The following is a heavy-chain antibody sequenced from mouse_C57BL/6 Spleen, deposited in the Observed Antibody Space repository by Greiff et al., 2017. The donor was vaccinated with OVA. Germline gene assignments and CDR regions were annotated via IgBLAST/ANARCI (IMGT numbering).Heavy chain of an antibody. CDR1: GYTFTDYN. J-gene: IGHJ2*01. CDR3: ARKGDDYEYFDY. D-gene: IGHD2-4*01. CDR2: INPNNGGT. Sequence: VQLQQSGPELVKPGASVKMSCKASGYTFTDYNMHWVKQSHGKSLEWIGYINPNNGGTSYNQKFKGKATLTVNKSSSTAYMELRSLTSEEAAVEDGARKGDDYEYFDYWGQGTTLTVSS. V-gene: IGHV1-22*01.